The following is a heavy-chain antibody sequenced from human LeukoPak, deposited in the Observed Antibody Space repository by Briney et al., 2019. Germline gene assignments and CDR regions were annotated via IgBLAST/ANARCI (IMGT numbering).Heavy chain of an antibody. CDR3: ARENFWSLYYFDY. D-gene: IGHD3-10*01. CDR1: GGSISSSNW. Sequence: PSETLSLTCAVSGGSISSSNWWSWVRQPPGKGLEWIGEIYHSGSPNYNPSLKSRVTISVDTSKNQFSLKLSSVTAADTAVYYCARENFWSLYYFDYWGQGTLVTVSS. V-gene: IGHV4-4*02. CDR2: IYHSGSP. J-gene: IGHJ4*02.